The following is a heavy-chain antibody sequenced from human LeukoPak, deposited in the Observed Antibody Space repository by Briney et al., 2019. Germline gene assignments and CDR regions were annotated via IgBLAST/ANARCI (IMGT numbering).Heavy chain of an antibody. J-gene: IGHJ3*02. CDR1: GGSISSGGYS. Sequence: SGTLSLTCAVSGGSISSGGYSWSWIRQPPGKGLEWIGYIYYSGSTNYNPSLKSRVTISVDTSKNQFSLKLSSVTAADTAVYYCARDGDYGDYRVAFDIWGQGTMVTVSS. D-gene: IGHD4-17*01. CDR3: ARDGDYGDYRVAFDI. V-gene: IGHV4-61*08. CDR2: IYYSGST.